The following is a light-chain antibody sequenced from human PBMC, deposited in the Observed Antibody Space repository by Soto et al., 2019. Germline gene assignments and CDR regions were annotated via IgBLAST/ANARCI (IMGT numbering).Light chain of an antibody. Sequence: DIQMTQSPPTLSASVGDRVTITCRASQSISSWLAWYQQKPGKAPKLLIYGASSLESGVPSRFSGSGSGTEFTLTISSLQPDDFATYYCQQYNSYPITFGQGTRLEIK. CDR1: QSISSW. CDR3: QQYNSYPIT. CDR2: GAS. J-gene: IGKJ5*01. V-gene: IGKV1-5*01.